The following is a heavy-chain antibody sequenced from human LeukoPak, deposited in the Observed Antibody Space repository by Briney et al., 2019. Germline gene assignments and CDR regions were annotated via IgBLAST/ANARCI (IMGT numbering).Heavy chain of an antibody. CDR1: GFPFSSHG. D-gene: IGHD5-12*01. Sequence: PGGTLRLSCAGSGFPFSSHGMNWVRQAPGKGLEWVSGISPGGGPTYYADSVKGRFSISRDDLKNTLYLQITNLRAEVTAVYYCAKDGAWLRFDDWGQGILVTVSS. V-gene: IGHV3-23*01. CDR3: AKDGAWLRFDD. J-gene: IGHJ4*02. CDR2: ISPGGGPT.